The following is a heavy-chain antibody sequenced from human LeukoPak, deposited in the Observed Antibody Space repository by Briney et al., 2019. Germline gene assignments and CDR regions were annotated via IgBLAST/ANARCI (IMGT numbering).Heavy chain of an antibody. CDR3: ARAGTLGYCSGGSCYDFDY. CDR1: GYTFTSYG. J-gene: IGHJ4*02. CDR2: ISAYNGNT. D-gene: IGHD2-15*01. Sequence: ASVKVSCKASGYTFTSYGISWVRQAPGQGLEWMGWISAYNGNTNYAQKLQGRVTMTTDTSTSTAYMELRSLRSDDTAVYYCARAGTLGYCSGGSCYDFDYWGQGTLVTVSS. V-gene: IGHV1-18*01.